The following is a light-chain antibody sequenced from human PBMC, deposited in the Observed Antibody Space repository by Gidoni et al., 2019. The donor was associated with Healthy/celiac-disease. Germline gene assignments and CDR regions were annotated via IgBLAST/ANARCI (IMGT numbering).Light chain of an antibody. V-gene: IGKV4-1*01. CDR3: QQYYSTPQFT. J-gene: IGKJ3*01. Sequence: DIVMTQSPDYLAVSLGERATINCKSSQSVLYSSNNKNYLAWYQQKPGQPPKLLIYWASTRESGVPDRFSGSGSGTDFTLTISSLQAEDVAVYYCQQYYSTPQFTFGPGTKVDIK. CDR1: QSVLYSSNNKNY. CDR2: WAS.